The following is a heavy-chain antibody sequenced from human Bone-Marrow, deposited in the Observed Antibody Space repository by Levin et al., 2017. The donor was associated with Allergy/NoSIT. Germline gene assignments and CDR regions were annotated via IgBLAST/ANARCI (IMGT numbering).Heavy chain of an antibody. CDR2: IHTSGFT. V-gene: IGHV4-61*02. Sequence: PSETLSLTCTVSVGSVNSGSYYWSWIRQPAGKGLEWIGRIHTSGFTNYNSSLRSRVAIALDMSKGQFSLNLNSVTAADTAVYYCASDSPSRSGDYSFDSWGQGTLVTVSS. D-gene: IGHD4-17*01. CDR3: ASDSPSRSGDYSFDS. CDR1: VGSVNSGSYY. J-gene: IGHJ4*02.